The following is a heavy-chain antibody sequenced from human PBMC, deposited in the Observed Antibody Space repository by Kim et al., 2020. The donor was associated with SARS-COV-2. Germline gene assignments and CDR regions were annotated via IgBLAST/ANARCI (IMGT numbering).Heavy chain of an antibody. D-gene: IGHD1-26*01. V-gene: IGHV3-74*01. CDR3: ATLTIVGASGYFDY. CDR2: INSDGSST. CDR1: GFTFSSYW. Sequence: GGSLRLSCAASGFTFSSYWMHWVRQAPGKGLVWVSRINSDGSSTSYADSVKGRFTISRDNAKNTLYLQMNSLRAEDTAVYYCATLTIVGASGYFDYWGQGTLVTVSS. J-gene: IGHJ4*02.